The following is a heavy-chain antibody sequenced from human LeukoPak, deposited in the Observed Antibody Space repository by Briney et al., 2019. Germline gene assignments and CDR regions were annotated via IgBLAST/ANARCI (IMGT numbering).Heavy chain of an antibody. Sequence: PGRSLRLSCTASGFTFGDYAMSWVRQAPGKGLEWVGFIRSKAYGGTTEYAASVKGRFTISRDDSKSIAYLQMNSPKTEDTAVYYCTRGITMVRGVIIRYYYYYYMDVWGKGTTVTVSS. CDR3: TRGITMVRGVIIRYYYYYYMDV. J-gene: IGHJ6*03. CDR1: GFTFGDYA. CDR2: IRSKAYGGTT. D-gene: IGHD3-10*01. V-gene: IGHV3-49*04.